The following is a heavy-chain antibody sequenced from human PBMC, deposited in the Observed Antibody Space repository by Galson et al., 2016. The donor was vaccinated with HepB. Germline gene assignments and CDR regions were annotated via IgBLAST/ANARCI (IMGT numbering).Heavy chain of an antibody. J-gene: IGHJ6*02. CDR2: ISSSSSYI. Sequence: SLRLSCAASAFTFSSYSMNWVRQAPGKGLEWVSSISSSSSYIYYADSVKGRFTISRDNPKNSLYLQMNSLRAEDTAVYYCARDKGWGYSYDYGMDVWGQGTTVTVSS. CDR3: ARDKGWGYSYDYGMDV. CDR1: AFTFSSYS. V-gene: IGHV3-21*01. D-gene: IGHD5-18*01.